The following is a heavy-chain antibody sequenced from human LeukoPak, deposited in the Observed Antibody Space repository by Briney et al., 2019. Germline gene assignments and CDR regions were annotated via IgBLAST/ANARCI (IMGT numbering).Heavy chain of an antibody. CDR2: INPSGATT. Sequence: ASVKVSCKASGYTFSTYYMHWVRQAPGQGLEWVGVINPSGATTTYAQKFQGRVTMTRDTSTSTVYMELSSLRIEGTAVYYCSRDLGGSYNDYWGQGTMVTVSS. CDR1: GYTFSTYY. J-gene: IGHJ4*02. V-gene: IGHV1-46*01. D-gene: IGHD1-26*01. CDR3: SRDLGGSYNDY.